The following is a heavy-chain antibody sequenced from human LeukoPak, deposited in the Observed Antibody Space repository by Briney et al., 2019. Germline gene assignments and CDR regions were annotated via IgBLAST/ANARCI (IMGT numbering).Heavy chain of an antibody. CDR2: IIPIFGTA. J-gene: IGHJ3*02. CDR3: AREGYYDSSGHDAFDI. CDR1: GGTFSSYA. D-gene: IGHD3-22*01. V-gene: IGHV1-69*01. Sequence: KVSCKASGGTFSSYAISWVRQAPGQGLEWMGGIIPIFGTANYAQKFQGRVTITADESTSTAYMELSSLRSEDTAVYYCAREGYYDSSGHDAFDIWGQGTMVTVSS.